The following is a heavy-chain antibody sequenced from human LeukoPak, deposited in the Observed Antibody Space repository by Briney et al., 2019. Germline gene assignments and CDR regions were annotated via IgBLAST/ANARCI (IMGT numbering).Heavy chain of an antibody. CDR2: IYYSGST. D-gene: IGHD3-16*02. Sequence: SETLSLTCTVSGGSISSYYWSWIRQPPGKGLEWIGYIYYSGSTNYNPSLKSRVTISVDTSKNQFSLKLSSVTAADTAVYYCASLSTYYDYVWGSHRYHYFFDYWGQGTLVTVSS. J-gene: IGHJ4*02. CDR3: ASLSTYYDYVWGSHRYHYFFDY. V-gene: IGHV4-59*01. CDR1: GGSISSYY.